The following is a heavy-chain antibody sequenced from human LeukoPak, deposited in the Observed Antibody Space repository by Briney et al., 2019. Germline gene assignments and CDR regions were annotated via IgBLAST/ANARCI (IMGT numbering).Heavy chain of an antibody. V-gene: IGHV3-48*04. J-gene: IGHJ3*02. CDR1: GFTFSSYS. CDR2: ISSSSSTI. D-gene: IGHD4-17*01. Sequence: GGSLRLSCAASGFTFSSYSMNWVRQAPGKGLEWVSYISSSSSTIYYADSVKGRFTISRDNAKNSLYLQMNSLRAEDTAVYYCARDTVTVAFDIWGQGTMVTVSS. CDR3: ARDTVTVAFDI.